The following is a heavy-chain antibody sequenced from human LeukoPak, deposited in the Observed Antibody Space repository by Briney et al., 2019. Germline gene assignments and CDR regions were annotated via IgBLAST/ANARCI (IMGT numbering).Heavy chain of an antibody. CDR3: AKEDDYGADMRLPKYNWFDP. CDR1: RFTFSDCG. V-gene: IGHV3-30*02. Sequence: PRGSLRLSCAASRFTFSDCGMHWVRQAPGKGLEWVAFIWYDGQKTDYADSVRGRFSISRDTSRDTLYLQMNSVRPDHTAVYYCAKEDDYGADMRLPKYNWFDPWGQGTLVIVSS. J-gene: IGHJ5*02. D-gene: IGHD4-17*01. CDR2: IWYDGQKT.